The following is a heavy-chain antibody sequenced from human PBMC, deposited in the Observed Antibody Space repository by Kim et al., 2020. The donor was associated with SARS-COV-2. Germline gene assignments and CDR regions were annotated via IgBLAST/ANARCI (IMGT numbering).Heavy chain of an antibody. D-gene: IGHD6-13*01. CDR2: IYTSGST. J-gene: IGHJ5*02. CDR1: GGSISSYY. Sequence: SETLSLTCTVSGGSISSYYWSWIRQPAGKGLEWIGRIYTSGSTNYNPSLKSRVTMSVDTSKNQFSLKLSSVTAADTAVYYCARGGVSSSPPIWFDPWGQGTLVTVSS. V-gene: IGHV4-4*07. CDR3: ARGGVSSSPPIWFDP.